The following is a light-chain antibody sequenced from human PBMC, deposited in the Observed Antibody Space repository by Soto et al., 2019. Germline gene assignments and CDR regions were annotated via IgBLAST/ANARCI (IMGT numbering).Light chain of an antibody. V-gene: IGKV3-20*01. CDR1: QSLSSSY. CDR2: GAS. CDR3: QHYGSSPRT. J-gene: IGKJ2*01. Sequence: ENVLTQSPGTLSLSPGDRATLSCRASQSLSSSYLAWYQQKPGQAPRLLIYGASSRATGIPDRFSGSGSGTDFTLTLSRLEPEDFAVYYCQHYGSSPRTFGQGTKLEIK.